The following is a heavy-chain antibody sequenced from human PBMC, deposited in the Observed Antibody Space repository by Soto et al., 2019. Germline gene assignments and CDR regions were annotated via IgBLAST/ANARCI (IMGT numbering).Heavy chain of an antibody. CDR1: GGSISSDDYY. Sequence: SETLSLTCTVSGGSISSDDYYWAWIRQPPGKGLEWIGSIFYSGITYYIPSLKSRVTISVDTSKNQFSLRLFSVTAADTAFYSCARHGSMYSGKFFDLWGQRTRVTVSS. CDR2: IFYSGIT. J-gene: IGHJ4*02. V-gene: IGHV4-39*01. D-gene: IGHD1-26*01. CDR3: ARHGSMYSGKFFDL.